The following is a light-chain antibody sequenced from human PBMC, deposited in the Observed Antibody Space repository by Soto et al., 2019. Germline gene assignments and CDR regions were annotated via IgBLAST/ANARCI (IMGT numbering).Light chain of an antibody. CDR1: QSVSSY. J-gene: IGKJ4*01. CDR3: QQRTNWPLT. V-gene: IGKV3-11*01. Sequence: EIVLTQSPATLSLFRGERATLSCRASQSVSSYLAWYQHKTGQAPRLLIYDASNRDTGIPARFSGSGSGTDFTLTISRLEPEDFEVYYCQQRTNWPLTFGGGTKVDIK. CDR2: DAS.